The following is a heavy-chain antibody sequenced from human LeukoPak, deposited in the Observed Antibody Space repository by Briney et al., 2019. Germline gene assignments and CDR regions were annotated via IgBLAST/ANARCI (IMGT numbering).Heavy chain of an antibody. Sequence: SVKVSCKASGGTFSSYAISWVRQAPGQGLEWMGRIIPILGIANYAQKFQGRVTITADKSTSTAYMELSSLRSEDTAVYYCARARGYCSDGSCGGHAFDIWGQGTMVTVSS. V-gene: IGHV1-69*04. CDR3: ARARGYCSDGSCGGHAFDI. CDR2: IIPILGIA. J-gene: IGHJ3*02. D-gene: IGHD2-15*01. CDR1: GGTFSSYA.